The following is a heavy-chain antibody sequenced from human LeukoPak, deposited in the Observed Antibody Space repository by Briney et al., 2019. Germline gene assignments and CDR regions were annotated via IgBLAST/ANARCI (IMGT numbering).Heavy chain of an antibody. J-gene: IGHJ4*02. D-gene: IGHD3-22*01. CDR1: GYTFTSYY. Sequence: ASVKVSCKASGYTFTSYYMHWVRQAPGQGLEWMGIINPSGGSTSYAQKFQGRVTMTRDTSTSTVYMELSSLRSEDTAVYYCARDDYLAKNTMIQGYWGQGTLVTASS. V-gene: IGHV1-46*01. CDR3: ARDDYLAKNTMIQGY. CDR2: INPSGGST.